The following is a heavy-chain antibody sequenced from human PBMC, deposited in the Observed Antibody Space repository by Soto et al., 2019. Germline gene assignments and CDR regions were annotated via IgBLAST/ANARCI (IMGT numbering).Heavy chain of an antibody. D-gene: IGHD2-15*01. J-gene: IGHJ6*03. Sequence: GGSLRLSCAASGFTFSSYAMHWVRQAPGKGLEWVAVISNDGRNKYGVDSVKGRSTISRDNSKNTLYLQMNSLRVEDTAVYYCAKGVRCSGGSCYADYYYMDVWGKGTTVTVSS. CDR1: GFTFSSYA. CDR2: ISNDGRNK. CDR3: AKGVRCSGGSCYADYYYMDV. V-gene: IGHV3-30*18.